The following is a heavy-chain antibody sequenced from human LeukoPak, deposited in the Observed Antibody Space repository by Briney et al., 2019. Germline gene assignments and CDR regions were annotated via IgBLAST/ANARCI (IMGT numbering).Heavy chain of an antibody. CDR2: IYYSGGT. J-gene: IGHJ4*02. Sequence: SETLSLTCTVSGGSISSSSYYWSWIRQHPGKGLEWIGYIYYSGGTYYNPSLKSRVTISVDTSKNQFSLKLSSVTAADTAVYYCAREPAAMRKYFDYWGQGTLVTVSS. CDR3: AREPAAMRKYFDY. D-gene: IGHD2-2*01. V-gene: IGHV4-31*03. CDR1: GGSISSSSYY.